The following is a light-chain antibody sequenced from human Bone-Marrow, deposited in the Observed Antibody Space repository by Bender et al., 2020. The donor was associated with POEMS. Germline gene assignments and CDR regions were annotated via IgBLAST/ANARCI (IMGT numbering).Light chain of an antibody. CDR2: TND. V-gene: IGLV1-47*01. CDR1: RSNIGSNY. Sequence: QSVLTQPPSVSGTPGQSVTFSCSGSRSNIGSNYVSWYQQFPGTAPKLLIDTNDHRPSGVPDRFSGSKSGTSASLAISGLRSEDEGDYYCAAWDESQSGPVFGGGTKLTVL. J-gene: IGLJ2*01. CDR3: AAWDESQSGPV.